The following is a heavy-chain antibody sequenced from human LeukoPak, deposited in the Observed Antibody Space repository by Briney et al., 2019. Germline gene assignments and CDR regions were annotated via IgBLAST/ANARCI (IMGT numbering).Heavy chain of an antibody. CDR2: INHSGST. CDR3: ARRTYDFWSGYYTPRSAFDI. J-gene: IGHJ3*02. D-gene: IGHD3-3*01. Sequence: SETLSLTCAVYGGSFSGYYWSWIRQPPGKGLEWIGEINHSGSTNYNPSLTSRVTISVDTSKNQFSLKLSSVTAADTAVYYCARRTYDFWSGYYTPRSAFDIWGQGTMVTVSS. V-gene: IGHV4-34*01. CDR1: GGSFSGYY.